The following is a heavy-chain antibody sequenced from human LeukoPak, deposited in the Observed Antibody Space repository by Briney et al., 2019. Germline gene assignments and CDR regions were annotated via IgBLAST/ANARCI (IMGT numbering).Heavy chain of an antibody. J-gene: IGHJ4*02. CDR1: GYSFTAYY. CDR3: TRRVDTTSPDY. Sequence: VASVKVSCKASGYSFTAYYMHWVRQAPGQGFEYMGWINPNSGGTNYAQKFQGRVTMTSDTSISTAYMELSSLRSDDTAVYYCTRRVDTTSPDYWGQGTLVTVSS. CDR2: INPNSGGT. D-gene: IGHD2-2*01. V-gene: IGHV1-2*02.